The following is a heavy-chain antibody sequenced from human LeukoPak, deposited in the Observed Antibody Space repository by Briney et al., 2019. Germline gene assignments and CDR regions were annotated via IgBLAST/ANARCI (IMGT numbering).Heavy chain of an antibody. V-gene: IGHV3-23*01. J-gene: IGHJ4*02. CDR2: ISGSGGST. CDR3: AKRGVVIRVILVGFHKEAYYFDS. CDR1: GITLSNYG. Sequence: GGSLRLSCAVSGITLSNYGMSWVRQAPGKGLEWVAGISGSGGSTNYADSVKGRFTISRDSAKNTLYLQMNRLRAGDTAVYFCAKRGVVIRVILVGFHKEAYYFDSWGQGALVTVSS. D-gene: IGHD3-10*01.